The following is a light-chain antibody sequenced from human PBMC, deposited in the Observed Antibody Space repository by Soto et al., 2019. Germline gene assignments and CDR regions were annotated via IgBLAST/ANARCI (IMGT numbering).Light chain of an antibody. CDR3: ISYASINTYV. Sequence: SVLPQPASGSGSPGQSITISCTGTSSDVGGYDYVSWYQQHPGKAPKLMIYDVTNRPSGVSNRFSGSKSGNTASLTISGLQAEDEADYYCISYASINTYVFGTG. CDR2: DVT. J-gene: IGLJ1*01. CDR1: SSDVGGYDY. V-gene: IGLV2-14*01.